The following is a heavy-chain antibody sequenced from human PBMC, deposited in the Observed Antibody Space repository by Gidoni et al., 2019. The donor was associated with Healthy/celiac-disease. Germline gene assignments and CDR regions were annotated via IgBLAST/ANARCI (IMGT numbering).Heavy chain of an antibody. CDR1: GGTFSSNA. Sequence: QAQLAQSGAEVKKLGSSVKVSCNASGGTFSSNAISWVRKAPGQGLEWMGRITPILGIANYAQKFQGRVTITADKSTSTAYMELSSLRSEDTAVYYCAREGIAAAGWDWFDPWGQGTLVTVSS. V-gene: IGHV1-69*04. CDR2: ITPILGIA. CDR3: AREGIAAAGWDWFDP. D-gene: IGHD6-13*01. J-gene: IGHJ5*02.